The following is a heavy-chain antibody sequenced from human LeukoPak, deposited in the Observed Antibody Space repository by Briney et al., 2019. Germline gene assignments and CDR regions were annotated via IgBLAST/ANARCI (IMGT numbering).Heavy chain of an antibody. CDR1: GFAFDDFA. CDR3: SRNGLVDFDY. J-gene: IGHJ4*02. Sequence: GGSLRLSCTPSGFAFDDFAMSWVRQPAGKGLEWVGFIRRRAYGGAAEYAASVKGRFIISRDDSKGIAYLQMNSLKTEDTAVYYCSRNGLVDFDYWGQGSRVIVSP. V-gene: IGHV3-49*04. CDR2: IRRRAYGGAA.